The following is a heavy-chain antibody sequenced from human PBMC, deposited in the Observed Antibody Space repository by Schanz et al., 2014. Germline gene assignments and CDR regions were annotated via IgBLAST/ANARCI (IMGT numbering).Heavy chain of an antibody. CDR2: LYTGGST. D-gene: IGHD1-1*01. J-gene: IGHJ3*01. Sequence: EVQLVESGGGLIHPGGSLRLSCAVSGFTVSTNYMTWVRQAPGKGLECVSVLYTGGSTFYAESVRGRFFISRDSSKNTLFLHMNSLRAEDTAVHYCVRDAGRDGYNLAFDVWGQGTLVTVSS. CDR1: GFTVSTNY. V-gene: IGHV3-53*01. CDR3: VRDAGRDGYNLAFDV.